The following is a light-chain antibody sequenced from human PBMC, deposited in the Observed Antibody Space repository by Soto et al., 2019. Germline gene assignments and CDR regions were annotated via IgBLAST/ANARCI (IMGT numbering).Light chain of an antibody. CDR1: QTIRYS. CDR3: HQSAGSLTWT. CDR2: DAS. Sequence: DIQMTQSPSSLSASVGDTVTITCRASQTIRYSLNWYQQKPGKAPKVLIYDASTLQSGVPPRFGGSGSGSDFALTITSLQPEDFATYYCHQSAGSLTWTFGQGTRVE. J-gene: IGKJ1*01. V-gene: IGKV1-39*01.